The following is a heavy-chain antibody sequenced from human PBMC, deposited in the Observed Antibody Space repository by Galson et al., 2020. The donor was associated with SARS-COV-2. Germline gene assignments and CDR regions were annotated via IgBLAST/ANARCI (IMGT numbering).Heavy chain of an antibody. D-gene: IGHD3-10*01. CDR3: ARDEGYGSGSPSYYYYGMDV. CDR1: GGTFSSYA. V-gene: IGHV1-69*13. Sequence: SVKVSCKASGGTFSSYAISWVRQAPGQGLEWMGGIIPIFGTANYAQKFQGRVTITADESTSTAYMELSSLRSEDTAVYYCARDEGYGSGSPSYYYYGMDVWGQGTTVTVSS. J-gene: IGHJ6*02. CDR2: IIPIFGTA.